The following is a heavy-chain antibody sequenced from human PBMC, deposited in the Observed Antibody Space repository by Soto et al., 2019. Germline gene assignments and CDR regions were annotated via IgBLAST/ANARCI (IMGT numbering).Heavy chain of an antibody. D-gene: IGHD3-10*01. J-gene: IGHJ6*02. Sequence: QVQLVQSGAEVKKPGSSVKVSCKASGGTFSSYTISWVRQAPGQGLEWMGRIIPILGIANYAQKFQGRVTIPPDKATSTAYMELSSLGSEDTAVYYCARFRGSYGMDVWGQGTTGTVSS. V-gene: IGHV1-69*02. CDR1: GGTFSSYT. CDR3: ARFRGSYGMDV. CDR2: IIPILGIA.